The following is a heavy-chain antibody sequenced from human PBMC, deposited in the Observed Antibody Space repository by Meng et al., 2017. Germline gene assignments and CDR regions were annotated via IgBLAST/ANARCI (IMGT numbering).Heavy chain of an antibody. Sequence: ASVQVSCKASGYTFTSYYMHWVRQAPGQGLQWMGIINPSGGSTIYAQKFQGRVTMTRDTSTSTVYMELSSLRSEDTAVYYCAREGGTTSPRNYYDSSGYYRLYYFDYWGQGTLVTVSS. V-gene: IGHV1-46*01. CDR2: INPSGGST. D-gene: IGHD3-22*01. CDR1: GYTFTSYY. CDR3: AREGGTTSPRNYYDSSGYYRLYYFDY. J-gene: IGHJ4*02.